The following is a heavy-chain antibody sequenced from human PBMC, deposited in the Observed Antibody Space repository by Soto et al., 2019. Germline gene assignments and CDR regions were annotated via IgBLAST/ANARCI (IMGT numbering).Heavy chain of an antibody. CDR1: GYTFTGYY. V-gene: IGHV1-2*04. D-gene: IGHD3-3*01. Sequence: GASVKVSCKASGYTFTGYYMHWVRQAPGQGLEWMGWINPNSGGTSYAQKFQGWVTTTRDTSISTAYMELSRLRSDDTAVYYCARSRDFWGGYPDPVFDIGGQGTMATV. CDR3: ARSRDFWGGYPDPVFDI. CDR2: INPNSGGT. J-gene: IGHJ3*02.